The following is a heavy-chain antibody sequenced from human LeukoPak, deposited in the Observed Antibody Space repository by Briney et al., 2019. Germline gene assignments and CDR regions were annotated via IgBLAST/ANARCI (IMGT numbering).Heavy chain of an antibody. CDR2: ISGSGGST. D-gene: IGHD3-22*01. CDR1: GFTFSSYA. V-gene: IGHV3-23*01. J-gene: IGHJ4*02. CDR3: AKKGRYYDSSGYYSLDY. Sequence: GGSLRLSCAASGFTFSSYAMSWVRQAPGKGLEWVSAISGSGGSTYYADSVKGRFTISRDNSKNTLYLQMNSLRAEDTAVYYCAKKGRYYDSSGYYSLDYWGQGTLVPVSS.